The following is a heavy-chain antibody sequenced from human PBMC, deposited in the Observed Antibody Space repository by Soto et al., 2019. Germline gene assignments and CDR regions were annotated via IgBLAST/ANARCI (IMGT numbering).Heavy chain of an antibody. V-gene: IGHV1-18*01. J-gene: IGHJ4*02. D-gene: IGHD6-19*01. CDR1: GYTFSTYG. CDR2: ISTNNGDT. Sequence: ASVKVSCKASGYTFSTYGISWVRQAPGQGLEWMGWISTNNGDTVYTQKFQGRLTLTTDTSTNAAYMELRSLTSGDTAVYFCARVYGLNSNGWSDYWGQGTLVTVSS. CDR3: ARVYGLNSNGWSDY.